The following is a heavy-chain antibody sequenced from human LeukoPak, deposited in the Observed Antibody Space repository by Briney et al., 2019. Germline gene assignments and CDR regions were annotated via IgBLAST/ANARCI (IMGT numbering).Heavy chain of an antibody. J-gene: IGHJ3*01. Sequence: SETLSLTCNVSGVSISSSRYYWGWIRLAPGMGLEWIGSVYYSGSTYYNPSLGSRVSISVKTSKNQFSLRLSSVTAADTALYYCARHAGAHYYDSTGYFVSPTLDALDLWGQGTLVTVSS. V-gene: IGHV4-39*01. CDR3: ARHAGAHYYDSTGYFVSPTLDALDL. CDR2: VYYSGST. CDR1: GVSISSSRYY. D-gene: IGHD3-22*01.